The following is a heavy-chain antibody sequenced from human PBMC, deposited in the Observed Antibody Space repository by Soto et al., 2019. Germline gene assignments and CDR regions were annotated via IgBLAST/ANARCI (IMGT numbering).Heavy chain of an antibody. CDR1: GGSISSYY. Sequence: QVQLQESGPGLVKPSETLSLTCTVSGGSISSYYWSWIRQPPGKGLEWIGYIYYSGSTNYNTSLKAHVTISVYTSEKQVSLKLSSVSAADSAVSYSASAFLDGPIYSFYYCGQGTLVTVSA. V-gene: IGHV4-59*01. D-gene: IGHD2-2*03. CDR2: IYYSGST. CDR3: ASAFLDGPIYSFYY. J-gene: IGHJ4*02.